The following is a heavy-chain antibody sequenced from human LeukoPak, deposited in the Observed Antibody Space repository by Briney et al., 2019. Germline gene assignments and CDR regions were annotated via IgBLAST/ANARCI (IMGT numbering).Heavy chain of an antibody. Sequence: ASVKVSCKASGYTFTSYAMNWVRQAPGQGLEWMGWINTNTGNPTYAQGFTGRFVFSLDTSVSTAYLQISSLKAEDTAVYYCARDYDSSGYYYGLGRLYYYYYMDVWGKGTTVTVSS. V-gene: IGHV7-4-1*02. CDR2: INTNTGNP. CDR3: ARDYDSSGYYYGLGRLYYYYYMDV. CDR1: GYTFTSYA. J-gene: IGHJ6*03. D-gene: IGHD3-22*01.